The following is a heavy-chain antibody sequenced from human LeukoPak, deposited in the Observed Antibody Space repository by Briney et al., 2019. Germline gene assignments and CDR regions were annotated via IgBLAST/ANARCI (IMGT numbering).Heavy chain of an antibody. Sequence: SETLSLTCTVSGGSISSSSYYWGWIRQPPGKGLEWIGSIYYSGSTYYNPSLKSRVTISVDTSKNQFSLKLSSVTAADTAVYYCARGPMVRGVPNWFDPWGQGTLVTVSS. V-gene: IGHV4-39*01. CDR3: ARGPMVRGVPNWFDP. CDR1: GGSISSSSYY. D-gene: IGHD3-10*01. J-gene: IGHJ5*02. CDR2: IYYSGST.